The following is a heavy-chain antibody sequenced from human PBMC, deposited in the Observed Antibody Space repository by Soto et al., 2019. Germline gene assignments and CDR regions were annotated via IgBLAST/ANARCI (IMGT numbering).Heavy chain of an antibody. V-gene: IGHV3-33*01. CDR2: IWYDGSNK. J-gene: IGHJ4*02. D-gene: IGHD5-12*01. Sequence: QVQLVESGGGVVQPGRSLRLSCAASGFTFSSYGMHWVRQAPGKGMEWVAVIWYDGSNKYYADSVKGRFTISRDNSKTPLYLQMNSLRAEDTAVYYCARDGDGYKLDYWGQGTLVTVSS. CDR3: ARDGDGYKLDY. CDR1: GFTFSSYG.